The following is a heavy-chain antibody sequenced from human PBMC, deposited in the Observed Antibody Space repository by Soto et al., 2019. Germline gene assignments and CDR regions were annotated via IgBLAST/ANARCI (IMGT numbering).Heavy chain of an antibody. D-gene: IGHD3-10*01. CDR1: GDSISSGAYY. J-gene: IGHJ4*02. V-gene: IGHV4-39*01. Sequence: SETLSLTCTVSGDSISSGAYYWSWIRQHPGKGLEWIGSVYSGGGTYYNPSLRSRVAISVDTSSNQFSLKLNSMTAADTAVYYCARHRDTYGSERFFDSWGRGTLVT. CDR2: VYSGGGT. CDR3: ARHRDTYGSERFFDS.